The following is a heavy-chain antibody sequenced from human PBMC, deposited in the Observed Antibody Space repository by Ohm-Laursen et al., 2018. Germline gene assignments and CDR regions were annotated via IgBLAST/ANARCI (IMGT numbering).Heavy chain of an antibody. D-gene: IGHD2-21*01. J-gene: IGHJ4*02. CDR2: IYSGGDM. V-gene: IGHV3-53*01. Sequence: SLRLSCAASGFTISTTSMLWVRQAPGKGLEWVSLIYSGGDMFYAASVKGRFTISRDKSKNTLYLQMNSLRVEDTAMYFCARESIAPFYWGTGTLVTVA. CDR3: ARESIAPFY. CDR1: GFTISTTS.